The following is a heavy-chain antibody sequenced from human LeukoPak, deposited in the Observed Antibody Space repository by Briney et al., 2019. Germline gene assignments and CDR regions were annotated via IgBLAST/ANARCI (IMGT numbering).Heavy chain of an antibody. D-gene: IGHD6-6*01. Sequence: SETLSLTCAVYGGSFSGYYWSWIRQPPGKGLEWIGEINHSGSTSYNPSLKSRVTISVDTSKNQFSLKLSSVTAADTAVYYCARGNGARSRTGYFDYWGQGTLVTVSS. V-gene: IGHV4-34*01. CDR1: GGSFSGYY. CDR3: ARGNGARSRTGYFDY. CDR2: INHSGST. J-gene: IGHJ4*02.